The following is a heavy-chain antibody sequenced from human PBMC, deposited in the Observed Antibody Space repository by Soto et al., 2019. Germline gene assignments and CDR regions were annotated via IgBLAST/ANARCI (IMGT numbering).Heavy chain of an antibody. Sequence: PGGSLRLSCAASGSTFSSYGMHWVRQAPGKGLEWVAVISYDGSNKYYADSVKGRFTISRDNSKNTLYLQMNSLRAEDTAVYYCAKDLRIVVGSTFGEGFDNWGQGTMVTVPS. V-gene: IGHV3-30*18. J-gene: IGHJ3*02. D-gene: IGHD3-22*01. CDR1: GSTFSSYG. CDR3: AKDLRIVVGSTFGEGFDN. CDR2: ISYDGSNK.